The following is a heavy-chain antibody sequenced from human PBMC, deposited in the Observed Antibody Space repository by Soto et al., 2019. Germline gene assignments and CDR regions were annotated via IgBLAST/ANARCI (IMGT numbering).Heavy chain of an antibody. CDR1: GYAITNGYH. D-gene: IGHD2-2*01. CDR3: TRIYCTTTSCFINGMDV. Sequence: SETLCLSXAVSGYAITNGYHWGWLREPGGRQVECIAIICHSGGTYYNASVKSRVTISIDTAKNHLSLILSCVTAADTATYYCTRIYCTTTSCFINGMDVWGQGTTVTVSS. V-gene: IGHV4-38-2*01. CDR2: ICHSGGT. J-gene: IGHJ6*02.